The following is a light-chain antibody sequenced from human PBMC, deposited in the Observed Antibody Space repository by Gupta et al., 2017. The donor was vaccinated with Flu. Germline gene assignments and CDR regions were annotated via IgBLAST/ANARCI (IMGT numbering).Light chain of an antibody. Sequence: DIQMTQSPSSLSASVGDRVTITCRASQSISSYLNWYQQKPGKAPKLLIYAASSVQSGVPSRFSGSGSGTDFTLTISSRQPEDFATYYCQQRYSTPWTFGQGTXVEIK. V-gene: IGKV1-39*01. CDR2: AAS. CDR3: QQRYSTPWT. CDR1: QSISSY. J-gene: IGKJ1*01.